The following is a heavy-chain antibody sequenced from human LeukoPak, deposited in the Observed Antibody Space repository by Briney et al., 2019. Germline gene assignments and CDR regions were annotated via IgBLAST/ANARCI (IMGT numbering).Heavy chain of an antibody. V-gene: IGHV5-51*01. CDR2: IYPGDSDS. Sequence: GESLKISCKGSGYNFARYWIGWVRQMPGKGLEWMGSIYPGDSDSRYSPSFQGQVTISADKSITTAYLQWSSLKASHTAIYYCAMYSIIVAGWAFDIWGQGTMVTVSS. D-gene: IGHD5-12*01. CDR1: GYNFARYW. J-gene: IGHJ3*02. CDR3: AMYSIIVAGWAFDI.